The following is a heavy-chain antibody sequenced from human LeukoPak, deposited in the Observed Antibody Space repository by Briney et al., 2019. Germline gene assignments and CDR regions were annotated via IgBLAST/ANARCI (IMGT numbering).Heavy chain of an antibody. V-gene: IGHV4-59*01. D-gene: IGHD3-3*01. CDR3: ARGTLRFLEWSGFDP. CDR2: IYYNGNT. CDR1: GGSISSYY. J-gene: IGHJ5*02. Sequence: SETLSLTCTVSGGSISSYYGTWIRQPPGKGLGWIGNIYYNGNTNYNPSLKSRVTMSVDTSNNHFSLRLSSVTAADTAVYYCARGTLRFLEWSGFDPWGQGTLVTVSS.